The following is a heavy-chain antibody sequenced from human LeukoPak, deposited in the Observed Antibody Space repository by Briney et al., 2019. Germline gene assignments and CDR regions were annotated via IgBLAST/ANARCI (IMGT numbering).Heavy chain of an antibody. Sequence: SETLSLTCTVSGGSISSSSYYWGWIRQPPGKGLEWIGSIYYSGSTYYNPSLKSRVTISVDTSKNQFSLKLSSVTAADTAVYYCARHGRRSGYNWDRYYFDYWGQGTLVTVSS. J-gene: IGHJ4*02. V-gene: IGHV4-39*01. CDR1: GGSISSSSYY. CDR2: IYYSGST. D-gene: IGHD5-24*01. CDR3: ARHGRRSGYNWDRYYFDY.